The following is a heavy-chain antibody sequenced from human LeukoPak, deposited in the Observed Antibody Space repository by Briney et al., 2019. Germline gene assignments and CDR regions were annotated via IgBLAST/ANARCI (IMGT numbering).Heavy chain of an antibody. D-gene: IGHD2-21*02. J-gene: IGHJ4*02. V-gene: IGHV3-11*01. CDR1: GFTFSDFY. Sequence: GGSLRLSCAASGFTFSDFYMSWVRQAPAQGLEWCSFISSSGSTIYYADSVKGRFTISRDNAKNSLYLQMNSLRAEDTAVYYCARDLAYCGGDCYSGYFDYWGQGTLVTVSS. CDR3: ARDLAYCGGDCYSGYFDY. CDR2: ISSSGSTI.